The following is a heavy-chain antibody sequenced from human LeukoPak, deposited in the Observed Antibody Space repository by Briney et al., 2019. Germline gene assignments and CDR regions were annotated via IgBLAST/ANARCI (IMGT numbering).Heavy chain of an antibody. Sequence: SEILSLTCTFPGDSITYYFWSWVRQPPGKGLEWIGYVFHTGSTNYNPSLMGRVTISLDTSKNQFSLRLTSVTAADTAVYYCATGRVYYGSEYWGQGALVTVSS. J-gene: IGHJ4*02. D-gene: IGHD3-10*01. CDR1: GDSITYYF. CDR3: ATGRVYYGSEY. CDR2: VFHTGST. V-gene: IGHV4-59*03.